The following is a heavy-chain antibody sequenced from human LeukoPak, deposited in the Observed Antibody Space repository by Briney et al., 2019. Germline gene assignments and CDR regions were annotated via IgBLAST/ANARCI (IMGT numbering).Heavy chain of an antibody. CDR2: IYYSGST. D-gene: IGHD1-26*01. V-gene: IGHV4-59*12. CDR1: GGSISSYY. J-gene: IGHJ4*02. CDR3: AREGWELTSFDY. Sequence: SETLSLTCTVSGGSISSYYWSWIRQPPGKGLEWIGYIYYSGSTNYNPSLKSRVTMSVDTSKNQFSLKLSSVTAADTAVYYCAREGWELTSFDYWGQGTLVTVSS.